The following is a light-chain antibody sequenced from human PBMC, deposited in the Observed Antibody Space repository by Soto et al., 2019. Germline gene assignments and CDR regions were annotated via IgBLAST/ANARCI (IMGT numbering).Light chain of an antibody. CDR1: QDIRSS. J-gene: IGKJ4*01. CDR3: QQRRNWPPLT. V-gene: IGKV3-11*01. Sequence: EIVMTQSPATLSVSPGERVTLSCRASQDIRSSLAWYQQKPGQAPRLLIYDASNRATGIPARFSGSGSGTDFTLTISSLEPEDFAVYYCQQRRNWPPLTFGGGTKVEIK. CDR2: DAS.